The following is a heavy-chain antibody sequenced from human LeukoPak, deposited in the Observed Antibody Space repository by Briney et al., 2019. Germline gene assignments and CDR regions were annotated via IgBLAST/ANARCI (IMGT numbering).Heavy chain of an antibody. CDR1: GGSISSYY. D-gene: IGHD3-22*01. CDR2: IYYSGST. Sequence: SETLSLTCTVSGGSISSYYWSWIRQPPGKGLEWIGYIYYSGSTNYNPSLKSRVTISVDTSKNQFSLKLSSVTAADTAVYYCAASYDSSGHYWPYWGQGTLVTVSS. V-gene: IGHV4-59*01. CDR3: AASYDSSGHYWPY. J-gene: IGHJ4*02.